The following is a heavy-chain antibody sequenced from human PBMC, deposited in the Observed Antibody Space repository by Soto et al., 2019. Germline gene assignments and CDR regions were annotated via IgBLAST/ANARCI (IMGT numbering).Heavy chain of an antibody. CDR2: ISGSGGSK. V-gene: IGHV3-23*01. CDR3: TKATTAGHKVARFLEWLLTNFVY. CDR1: GFTFSSYA. D-gene: IGHD3-3*01. J-gene: IGHJ4*02. Sequence: GGSLRLSCAASGFTFSSYAMSWVRLAPGKGLGWVSAISGSGGSKYYADSVKGRFTISRDESKNTPYLQMNSVRAEDTAVYYCTKATTAGHKVARFLEWLLTNFVYRGKGDLVTDSS.